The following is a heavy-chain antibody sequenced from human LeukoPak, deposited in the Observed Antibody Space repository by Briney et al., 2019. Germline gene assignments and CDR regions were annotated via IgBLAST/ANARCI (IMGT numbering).Heavy chain of an antibody. CDR1: GGSISSYF. D-gene: IGHD6-13*01. V-gene: IGHV4-59*01. CDR2: IYYSGST. J-gene: IGHJ6*03. Sequence: SKTLSLTCTVSGGSISSYFWSWIRQPPGKGLEWIGYIYYSGSTNYNPSLKSRVTISVDTSKKQFSLKLSSVTAADTAVYYCARDSSSWSYYYYMDVWGKGTTVTISS. CDR3: ARDSSSWSYYYYMDV.